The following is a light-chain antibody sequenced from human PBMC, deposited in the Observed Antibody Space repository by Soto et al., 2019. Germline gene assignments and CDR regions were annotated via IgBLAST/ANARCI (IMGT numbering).Light chain of an antibody. V-gene: IGKV1-39*01. CDR1: QSISSY. Sequence: IPLTQSPSSLSASVGDRVTITCRASQSISSYLNWYQQKPGKAPKLLIYAASSLQSGVPSRFSGSGSGTDFTLTISSLQSEDFAVYYCQQYNNWPTWTFGQGTKVDIK. J-gene: IGKJ1*01. CDR3: QQYNNWPTWT. CDR2: AAS.